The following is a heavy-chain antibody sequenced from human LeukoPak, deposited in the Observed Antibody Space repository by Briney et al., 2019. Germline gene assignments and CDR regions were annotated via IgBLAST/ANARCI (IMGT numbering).Heavy chain of an antibody. Sequence: ASVKVSCKASGGTFSSYAISWVRQAPGQGLEWMGRIIPIFGTANYAQKFQGRVTITTDESTNTAYMELSSLRSEDTAVYYCARAPIAVAGNFDHWGQGTLVTVSS. CDR2: IIPIFGTA. CDR3: ARAPIAVAGNFDH. J-gene: IGHJ4*02. V-gene: IGHV1-69*05. D-gene: IGHD6-19*01. CDR1: GGTFSSYA.